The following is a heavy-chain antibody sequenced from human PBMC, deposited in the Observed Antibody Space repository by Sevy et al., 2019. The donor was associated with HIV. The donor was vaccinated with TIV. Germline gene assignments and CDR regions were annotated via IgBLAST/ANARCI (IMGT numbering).Heavy chain of an antibody. J-gene: IGHJ3*02. Sequence: GGSLRLSCAASGLTFSSYAMHWVRQGPGKGLERVAVISYDARNEDYADSVKGRFTISRDNSKNTLYLQMNSLRAEETAVYYCARFPPERAFDIWGQGTMVTVSS. CDR3: ARFPPERAFDI. CDR1: GLTFSSYA. V-gene: IGHV3-30*04. CDR2: ISYDARNE.